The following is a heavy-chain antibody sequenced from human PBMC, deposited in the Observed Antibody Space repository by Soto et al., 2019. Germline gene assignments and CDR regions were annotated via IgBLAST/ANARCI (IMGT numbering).Heavy chain of an antibody. D-gene: IGHD3-3*01. V-gene: IGHV4-31*03. CDR2: IYYSGST. CDR3: ASSKVLRFLEWPRGWFDT. CDR1: GGSISSGGYY. J-gene: IGHJ5*02. Sequence: NPSETLSLTCTVSGGSISSGGYYWSWIRQHPGKGLEWIGYIYYSGSTYYNPSLKSRVTISVDTSKNQFSLKLSSVTAADTAVYYCASSKVLRFLEWPRGWFDTWGQGTLVTVSS.